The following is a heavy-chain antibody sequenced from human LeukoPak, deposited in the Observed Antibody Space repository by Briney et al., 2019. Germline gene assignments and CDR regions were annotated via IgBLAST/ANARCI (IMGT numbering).Heavy chain of an antibody. D-gene: IGHD1-26*01. J-gene: IGHJ4*02. CDR1: GGSISSGYY. CDR2: IYHSGST. V-gene: IGHV4-38-2*02. CDR3: ATLQRGATSFDY. Sequence: SQTLSLTCTVSGGSISSGYYWGWIRQPPGKGLEWIGSIYHSGSTYYNPSLKSRVTISVDTSKNQFSLKLSSVTAADTAVYYCATLQRGATSFDYWGQGTLVTVSS.